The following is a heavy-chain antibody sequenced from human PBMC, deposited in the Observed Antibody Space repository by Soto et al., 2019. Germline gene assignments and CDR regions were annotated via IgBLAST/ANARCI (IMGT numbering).Heavy chain of an antibody. V-gene: IGHV3-23*01. Sequence: GGSLRLSCVVSRFTFSSYAMTWVRQAPGKGLEWVSAISNSGGSTYYADSVKGRFSISRDNSKNSLYLQMNSLRAEDTAVYYCAKVLGGNPGAFDIWGQGTMVT. D-gene: IGHD1-26*01. CDR2: ISNSGGST. CDR1: RFTFSSYA. CDR3: AKVLGGNPGAFDI. J-gene: IGHJ3*02.